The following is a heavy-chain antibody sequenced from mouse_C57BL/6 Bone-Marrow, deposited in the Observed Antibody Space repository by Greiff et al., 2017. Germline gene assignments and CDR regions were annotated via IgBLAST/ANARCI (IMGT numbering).Heavy chain of an antibody. CDR3: ATYSNDDY. CDR1: GYTFTDYY. D-gene: IGHD2-12*01. CDR2: INPYNGGT. V-gene: IGHV1-19*01. Sequence: EVQLQESGPVLVKPGASVKMSCKASGYTFTDYYMNWVKQSHGKSLEWIGVINPYNGGTSYNQKFKGKATLTVDKSYCTAYMELNSLTSEDSAVYYCATYSNDDYWGQGTTLTVSS. J-gene: IGHJ2*01.